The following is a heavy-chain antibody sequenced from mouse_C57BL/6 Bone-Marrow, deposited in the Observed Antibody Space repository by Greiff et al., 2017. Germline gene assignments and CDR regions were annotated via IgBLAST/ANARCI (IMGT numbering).Heavy chain of an antibody. Sequence: EVKLVESGGGLVQPGGSMKLSCVASGFTFSNYWMNWVRQSPEKGLEWVAQIRLKSDNYATHYAESVKGRFTISRDYSKSSVYLQMNNLSAEDTVSYYCTGGPEVWFAYWGQGTLVTVSA. CDR3: TGGPEVWFAY. CDR2: IRLKSDNYAT. CDR1: GFTFSNYW. J-gene: IGHJ3*01. V-gene: IGHV6-3*01.